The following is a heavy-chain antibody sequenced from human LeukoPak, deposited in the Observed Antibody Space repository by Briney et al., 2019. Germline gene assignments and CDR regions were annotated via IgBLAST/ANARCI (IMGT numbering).Heavy chain of an antibody. D-gene: IGHD3-10*01. J-gene: IGHJ4*02. CDR1: GFAFSSYG. CDR3: ARATLWFGESSFDY. Sequence: GGSLRLSCAASGFAFSSYGMHWVRQAPGKGLEWVANIKQDGSEKYYVDSVKGRFTISRDNAKNSLYLQMNSLRAEDTAVYYCARATLWFGESSFDYWGQGTLVTVSS. V-gene: IGHV3-7*04. CDR2: IKQDGSEK.